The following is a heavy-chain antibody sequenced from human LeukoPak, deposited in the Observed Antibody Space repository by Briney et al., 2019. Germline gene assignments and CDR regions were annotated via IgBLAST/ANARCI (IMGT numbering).Heavy chain of an antibody. Sequence: PGGSLRLSCAASGFTFSSYSMNWVRQAPGKGLEWVSYISSSSSTIYYADSVKGRFTISRDNAKNSLYLQMNSLRAEDTAVYYCASTGIAVAETYAFDIWGQGTMVTVSS. J-gene: IGHJ3*02. V-gene: IGHV3-48*04. CDR1: GFTFSSYS. CDR3: ASTGIAVAETYAFDI. D-gene: IGHD6-19*01. CDR2: ISSSSSTI.